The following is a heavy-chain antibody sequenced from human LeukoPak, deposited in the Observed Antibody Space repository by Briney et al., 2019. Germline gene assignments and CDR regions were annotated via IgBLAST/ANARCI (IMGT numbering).Heavy chain of an antibody. J-gene: IGHJ5*02. Sequence: PSETLSLTCTVSGVSISTSRYYWGWIRQPPGKGLEWIGNIYYTGPTYYNASLESRVTISLDTSKNQFFLKLNSVTAADTAVYYCARYGIAVAGNWFDPWGQGTLVTVSS. CDR2: IYYTGPT. CDR3: ARYGIAVAGNWFDP. D-gene: IGHD6-19*01. CDR1: GVSISTSRYY. V-gene: IGHV4-39*01.